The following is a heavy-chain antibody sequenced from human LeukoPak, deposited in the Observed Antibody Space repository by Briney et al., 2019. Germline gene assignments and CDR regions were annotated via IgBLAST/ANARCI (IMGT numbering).Heavy chain of an antibody. D-gene: IGHD2-8*01. J-gene: IGHJ4*02. Sequence: PSETLSLTCTVSGGSISSSHYYWGWIRQPPGKGLEWIGNIYYSGTTYYNPSLKSRVTISVDTSKNQFSLKLRSMTAADTAVYYCARQTLEWSRPYYFDYWGQGTLVTVSS. CDR3: ARQTLEWSRPYYFDY. CDR2: IYYSGTT. CDR1: GGSISSSHYY. V-gene: IGHV4-39*01.